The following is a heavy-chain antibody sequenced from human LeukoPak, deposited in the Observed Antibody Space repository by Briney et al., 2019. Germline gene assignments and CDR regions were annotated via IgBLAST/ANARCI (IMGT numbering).Heavy chain of an antibody. J-gene: IGHJ4*02. CDR1: GFTFDDYA. CDR2: INWVGDTS. D-gene: IGHD4-17*01. CDR3: AKDRQYGDYGGGDFFDS. Sequence: AGGSLRLSCAASGFTFDDYAMHWVRQAPGKGLQWISSINWVGDTSSYADSVKGRFTVSRDSTKGSLYLQMHSLRSEDTALYYCAKDRQYGDYGGGDFFDSWGQGTLVTVSS. V-gene: IGHV3-43D*03.